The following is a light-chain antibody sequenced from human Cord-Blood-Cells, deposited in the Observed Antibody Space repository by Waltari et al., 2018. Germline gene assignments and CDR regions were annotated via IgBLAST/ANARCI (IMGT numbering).Light chain of an antibody. Sequence: SYEPTQPPSVSVSPGQTASITCSGDKLGDKYACWYQQKPGQSPVLVIYQDSKRPSGIPERFSGSNSGNTATLTISGTQAMDEADYYCQARDSSTVVFGGGTKLTVL. CDR1: KLGDKY. CDR3: QARDSSTVV. J-gene: IGLJ2*01. V-gene: IGLV3-1*01. CDR2: QDS.